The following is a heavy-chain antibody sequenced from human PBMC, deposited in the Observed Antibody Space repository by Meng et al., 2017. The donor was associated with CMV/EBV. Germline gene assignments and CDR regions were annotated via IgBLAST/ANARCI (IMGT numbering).Heavy chain of an antibody. CDR1: GYTFTSYG. CDR3: ARGEPSWELLTGYYYYGMDV. J-gene: IGHJ6*02. Sequence: ASVKVSCKASGYTFTSYGISWVRQAPGQGLEWMGWISAYNGNTNYAQKLQGRVTMTTDTSTSTAYMELRSLRSDDTAVYYCARGEPSWELLTGYYYYGMDVWSQGTTVTVSS. CDR2: ISAYNGNT. V-gene: IGHV1-18*01. D-gene: IGHD1-26*01.